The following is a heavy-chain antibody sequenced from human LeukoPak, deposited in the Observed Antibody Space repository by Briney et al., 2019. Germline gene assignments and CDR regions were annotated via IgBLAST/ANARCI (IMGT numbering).Heavy chain of an antibody. Sequence: PGGSLRLSCAASGLTLSSYWMSWVRQAPGKGLEWVANIKYDGSGKYYADSVKGRFPISRDDAKNSLYLEMNRLRVEDTAVYYCARDLFSGSYQEDFWGQGTLVTVSS. V-gene: IGHV3-7*01. CDR2: IKYDGSGK. CDR3: ARDLFSGSYQEDF. J-gene: IGHJ4*02. CDR1: GLTLSSYW. D-gene: IGHD1-26*01.